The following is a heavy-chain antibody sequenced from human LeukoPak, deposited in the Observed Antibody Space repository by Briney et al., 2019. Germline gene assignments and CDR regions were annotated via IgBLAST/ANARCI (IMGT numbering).Heavy chain of an antibody. Sequence: ASVKVSCKAFGYTFTGYYMHWVRQAPGQGLEWMGWINPNSGGTNYAQKFQGRVTMTRDTSISTAYMELSRLRPDDTAVYYCARGGYSSSATHSDYWGQGTLVTVSS. V-gene: IGHV1-2*02. D-gene: IGHD6-6*01. J-gene: IGHJ4*02. CDR1: GYTFTGYY. CDR3: ARGGYSSSATHSDY. CDR2: INPNSGGT.